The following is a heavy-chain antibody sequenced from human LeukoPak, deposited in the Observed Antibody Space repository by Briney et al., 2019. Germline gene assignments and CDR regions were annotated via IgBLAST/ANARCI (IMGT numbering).Heavy chain of an antibody. Sequence: GGSLRLSCAASGFTVSSNYMSWVRQAPGKGLEWVSVIYSGGSTYYADSVKGRFTISRDNSKNTLYLQMNSLRAEDTAVYYCARFGNYDFWGGYDAFDIWGQGTMVTVSS. D-gene: IGHD3-3*01. CDR1: GFTVSSNY. CDR2: IYSGGST. V-gene: IGHV3-66*02. CDR3: ARFGNYDFWGGYDAFDI. J-gene: IGHJ3*02.